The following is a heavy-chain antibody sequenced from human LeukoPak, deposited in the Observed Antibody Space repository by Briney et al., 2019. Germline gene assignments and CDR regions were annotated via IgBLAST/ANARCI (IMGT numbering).Heavy chain of an antibody. V-gene: IGHV3-53*01. J-gene: IGHJ4*02. CDR2: IYSGGST. Sequence: GGSLRLSCAASGFTVSSNYMSWVRQAPGKGLEWVSVIYSGGSTYYADSVKGRFTISRDNSKNTLYLQMNSLRAEDTAVYYCARVWYDYVWGSYRGSSDLINFDYWGQGTLVTVSS. CDR3: ARVWYDYVWGSYRGSSDLINFDY. D-gene: IGHD3-16*02. CDR1: GFTVSSNY.